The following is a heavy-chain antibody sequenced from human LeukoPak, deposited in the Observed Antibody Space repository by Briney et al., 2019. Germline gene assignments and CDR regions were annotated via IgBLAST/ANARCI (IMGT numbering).Heavy chain of an antibody. D-gene: IGHD5-12*01. CDR3: ARGDIALDY. V-gene: IGHV6-1*01. J-gene: IGHJ4*02. Sequence: SQTLSLTCAISGDSVSTNSAVWNWIRQSPSRGLEWLGRTYYKSKWYNNYAVSVKSRITINPNTSKNQFSLHLSSVTPEDTAVYYCARGDIALDYWGQGAAVTVSS. CDR2: TYYKSKWYN. CDR1: GDSVSTNSAV.